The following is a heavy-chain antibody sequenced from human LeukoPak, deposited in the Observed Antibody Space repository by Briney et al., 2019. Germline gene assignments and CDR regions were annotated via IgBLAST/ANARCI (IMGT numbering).Heavy chain of an antibody. D-gene: IGHD5-18*01. CDR1: GFSFSSYE. CDR2: ISSSGSSI. CDR3: ARDRGRYGYSYAADVFDV. Sequence: GGSLRLSCVVSGFSFSSYEMNWVRQAPGKGLEWVSHISSSGSSIYYGDSVKGRFTISRDNAKNTLYLQMNSLRAEDTAVFYCARDRGRYGYSYAADVFDVWGQGTMVTVSS. J-gene: IGHJ3*01. V-gene: IGHV3-48*03.